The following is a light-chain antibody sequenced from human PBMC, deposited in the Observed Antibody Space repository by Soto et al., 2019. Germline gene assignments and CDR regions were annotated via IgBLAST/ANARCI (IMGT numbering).Light chain of an antibody. CDR3: SVWDDSLNGVV. CDR2: DNS. Sequence: QSVLTQPPSVSGAPGQRVTISCTGNSSNIGAGFDVHWYQQLPGTAPKLLIYDNSNRPSGVPDRFSGSKSGTSASLAITGLQSEDEADYYCSVWDDSLNGVVFGGGTKLTVL. V-gene: IGLV1-40*01. J-gene: IGLJ3*02. CDR1: SSNIGAGFD.